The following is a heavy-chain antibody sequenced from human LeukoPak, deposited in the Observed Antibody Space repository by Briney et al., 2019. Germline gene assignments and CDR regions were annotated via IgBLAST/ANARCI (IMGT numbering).Heavy chain of an antibody. CDR3: SRFYSSGWASGAFDI. CDR2: IRNKANGGTT. D-gene: IGHD3-22*01. CDR1: GFTFSDYA. J-gene: IGHJ3*02. Sequence: GGSLRLSCTASGFTFSDYAVSWVRQAPGKGLEWIGFIRNKANGGTTEYAASVRGRFTISRDNSKTIAHLQMSSLKTEDTAVYYCSRFYSSGWASGAFDIWGRGTMVTVSS. V-gene: IGHV3-49*04.